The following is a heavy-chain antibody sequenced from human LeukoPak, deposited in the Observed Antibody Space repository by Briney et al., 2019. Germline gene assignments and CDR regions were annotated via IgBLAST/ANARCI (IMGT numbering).Heavy chain of an antibody. CDR1: GFTFDDYA. J-gene: IGHJ4*02. D-gene: IGHD3-22*01. Sequence: PGGSLRLSCAASGFTFDDYAMHWVRQAPGKGLEWVSGISWNSGSIGYADSVKGRFTISRDNAKNSLYLQMNSLRAEDTALYYCARQNNSGYYVDYWGQGTLVTVSS. CDR3: ARQNNSGYYVDY. V-gene: IGHV3-9*01. CDR2: ISWNSGSI.